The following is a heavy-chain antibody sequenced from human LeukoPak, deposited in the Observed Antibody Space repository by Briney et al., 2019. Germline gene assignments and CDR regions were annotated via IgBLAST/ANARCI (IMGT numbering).Heavy chain of an antibody. CDR2: ISNDENDK. V-gene: IGHV3-30-3*01. CDR1: GFTFSGYA. J-gene: IGHJ3*01. CDR3: ARAASQWELLDAFDV. Sequence: GGSLRLSCAASGFTFSGYAMYWVRQAPGKGLECVAVISNDENDKYYADSVRGRFTVSRDSSKNTLYLQMNSLRAEDTAVYYCARAASQWELLDAFDVWGQGTMVTVSS. D-gene: IGHD1-26*01.